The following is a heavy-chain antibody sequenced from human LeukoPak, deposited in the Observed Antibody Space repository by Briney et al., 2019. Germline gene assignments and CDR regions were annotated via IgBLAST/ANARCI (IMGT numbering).Heavy chain of an antibody. CDR3: ARGLGSTSWFDP. V-gene: IGHV4-34*01. CDR1: GGSFSGYY. CDR2: INHSGST. J-gene: IGHJ5*02. D-gene: IGHD2-2*01. Sequence: SETLSLTCAVYGGSFSGYYWSWIRQPPGKGLEWIGEINHSGSTNYNPSLKSRVTISVDTSKNQFSLKLSSVTAADTAVYYCARGLGSTSWFDPWAQGTLVTVSS.